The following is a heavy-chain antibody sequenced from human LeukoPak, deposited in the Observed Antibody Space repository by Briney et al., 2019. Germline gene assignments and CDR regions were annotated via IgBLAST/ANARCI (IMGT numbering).Heavy chain of an antibody. CDR3: ARDWVDTAMVEHY. CDR2: ISSSSSTI. V-gene: IGHV3-48*01. Sequence: GGSLRLSCAASGFTFSSYSVNWVRQAPGKGLEWVSYISSSSSTIYYADSVKGRFTISRDNAKNSLYLQMNSLRAEDTAVYYCARDWVDTAMVEHYWGQGTLVTVSS. CDR1: GFTFSSYS. J-gene: IGHJ4*02. D-gene: IGHD5-18*01.